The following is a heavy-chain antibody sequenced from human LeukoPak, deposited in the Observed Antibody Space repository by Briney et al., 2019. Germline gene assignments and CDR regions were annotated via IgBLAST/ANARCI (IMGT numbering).Heavy chain of an antibody. Sequence: KPSETLSLTCAVYGGSFSGYYWSWIRQPPGKGLEWIGEINHSGSTNYNPSLKSRVTISVDTSKNQFSLKLSSVTAADTAVYYCARASPPEGTQDYGDYVGLDYWGQGTLVTVSS. CDR3: ARASPPEGTQDYGDYVGLDY. D-gene: IGHD4-17*01. V-gene: IGHV4-34*01. CDR1: GGSFSGYY. CDR2: INHSGST. J-gene: IGHJ4*02.